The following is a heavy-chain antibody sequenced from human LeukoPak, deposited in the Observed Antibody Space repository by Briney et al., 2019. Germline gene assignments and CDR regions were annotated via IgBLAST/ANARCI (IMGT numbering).Heavy chain of an antibody. J-gene: IGHJ4*02. CDR3: ATVSEY. V-gene: IGHV3-74*01. Sequence: GGSLRLSCAASGFTFNYFWMHWVRHVPGKGPGWVSGINNDGTATYYADSVKGRFTISRDNAKNTVYLQMNGLRAEDTSVYFCATVSEYWGQGTLVTVSS. CDR2: INNDGTAT. CDR1: GFTFNYFW.